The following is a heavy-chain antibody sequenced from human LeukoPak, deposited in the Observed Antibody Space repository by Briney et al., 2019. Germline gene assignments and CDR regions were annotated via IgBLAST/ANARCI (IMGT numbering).Heavy chain of an antibody. J-gene: IGHJ5*02. CDR3: ARALGRGYNWFDP. D-gene: IGHD3-16*01. CDR2: ISTSGSPI. Sequence: AGGSLRLSCGASGFTFRSYEMNWVRQAPGKGLEWVSYISTSGSPIYYADSVKGRFTISRDNANNSLYLQMNSLRAEDTAVYYCARALGRGYNWFDPWGQGTLVTVSS. V-gene: IGHV3-48*03. CDR1: GFTFRSYE.